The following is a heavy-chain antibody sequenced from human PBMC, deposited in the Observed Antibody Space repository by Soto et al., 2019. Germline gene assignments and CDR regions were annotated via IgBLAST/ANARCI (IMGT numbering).Heavy chain of an antibody. CDR3: ARESEDLTSNFDY. CDR1: GFTFTRYS. Sequence: PGGSLRLSCAASGFTFTRYSMNWVRQAPGKGLEWVSSISSTTNYIYYGDSMKGRFTISRDNAKNSQYLEMNSLRAEDTAVYYGARESEDLTSNFDYWGQGTLVTVSS. J-gene: IGHJ4*02. V-gene: IGHV3-21*06. CDR2: ISSTTNYI.